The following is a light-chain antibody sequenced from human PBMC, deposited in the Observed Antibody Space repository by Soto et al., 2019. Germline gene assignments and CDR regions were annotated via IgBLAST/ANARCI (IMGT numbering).Light chain of an antibody. V-gene: IGKV4-1*01. J-gene: IGKJ2*01. Sequence: DIVMTQSPDSLAVSLGERATINCRSSQSVLYSSNNKNYLHWFQQKPGQPPKLLISWASTRESGVPDRFSGSGSGTDFTLTISSLQAEDVAVYYCQQYYSSLFTFGQGTKLEIK. CDR1: QSVLYSSNNKNY. CDR2: WAS. CDR3: QQYYSSLFT.